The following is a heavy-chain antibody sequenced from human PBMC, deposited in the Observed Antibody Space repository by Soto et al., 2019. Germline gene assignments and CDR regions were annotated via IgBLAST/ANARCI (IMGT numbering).Heavy chain of an antibody. V-gene: IGHV1-2*02. CDR1: GYKFTAYY. CDR2: ISPGSGAT. CDR3: ARFSNGYCSDTSCYSWLAP. Sequence: ASVNVSCKASGYKFTAYYMHWMRQARGQALEWMGWISPGSGATSYAQTFQGRVTMTSDTYINTVYMDVTSLRPDDTAVYYCARFSNGYCSDTSCYSWLAPWGQGTLVTVSS. D-gene: IGHD2-2*01. J-gene: IGHJ5*02.